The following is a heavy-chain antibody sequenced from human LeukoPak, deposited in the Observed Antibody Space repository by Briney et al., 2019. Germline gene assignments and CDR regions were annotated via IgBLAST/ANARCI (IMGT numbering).Heavy chain of an antibody. J-gene: IGHJ4*02. CDR2: ISGSGGST. CDR3: AKEAYDYVWGSYRYTRWADY. Sequence: GGSLRLSCAASGFTFSDAWMSWVRQAPGKGLEWVSAISGSGGSTYYADSVKGRFTVSRDNSKNTLYLQMNSLRAEDTAVYYCAKEAYDYVWGSYRYTRWADYWGQGTLVTVSS. V-gene: IGHV3-23*01. CDR1: GFTFSDAW. D-gene: IGHD3-16*02.